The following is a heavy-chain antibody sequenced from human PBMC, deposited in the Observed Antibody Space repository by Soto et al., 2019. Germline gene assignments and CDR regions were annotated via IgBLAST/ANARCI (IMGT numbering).Heavy chain of an antibody. Sequence: GGSLRLSCTVSGFTFSNAWMTWVRQAPGKGLEWVGRIKSKTDDGTTDYAAPVKGRFTISRDDSRNTLYLQMNSLKTEDTAVYYCTTDSSSWAYYYYYGMDVWGQGTTVTVPS. J-gene: IGHJ6*02. CDR2: IKSKTDDGTT. V-gene: IGHV3-15*01. CDR1: GFTFSNAW. CDR3: TTDSSSWAYYYYYGMDV. D-gene: IGHD2-2*01.